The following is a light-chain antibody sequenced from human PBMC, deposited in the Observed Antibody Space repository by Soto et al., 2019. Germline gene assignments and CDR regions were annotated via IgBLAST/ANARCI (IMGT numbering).Light chain of an antibody. J-gene: IGLJ1*01. CDR1: SSDVGGYNY. V-gene: IGLV2-14*03. CDR2: EVS. CDR3: SSYTSSSSLGV. Sequence: QSVLTQPASVSGSPGQWITISCIGTSSDVGGYNYVSWYQQHPGKAPKLMIYEVSNRPSGVSNRFSGSKSGNTASLTISGLQAEDEAEYYCSSYTSSSSLGVFGTGTKFTVL.